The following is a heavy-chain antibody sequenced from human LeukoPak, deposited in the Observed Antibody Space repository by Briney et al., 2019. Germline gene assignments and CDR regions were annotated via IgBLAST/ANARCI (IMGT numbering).Heavy chain of an antibody. Sequence: ASVNVSCKASGYTFTDYYMHWVRQAPAQGLEWLGRIQPKSGGTTYAQKFHGRVTMTRDTSITTAYMELSSLRSDDTAVYYCVNGGVYYEDISGDYWGQGTLVTVSS. CDR1: GYTFTDYY. D-gene: IGHD3-22*01. V-gene: IGHV1-2*06. CDR2: IQPKSGGT. J-gene: IGHJ4*02. CDR3: VNGGVYYEDISGDY.